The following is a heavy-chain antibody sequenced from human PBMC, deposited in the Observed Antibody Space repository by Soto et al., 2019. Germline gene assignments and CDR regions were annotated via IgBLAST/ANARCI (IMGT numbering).Heavy chain of an antibody. Sequence: QVQLQESGPGLVKPSETLSLTCTVSGGSISSYYWSWIRQPPGKGLEWIGYIYYSGSTNYNPSLKSRVTISVETSKNQFSLKLGSVTAADTAVYYCASSPSGDYIWGSYRHDAFDIWGQGTMVTVSS. CDR2: IYYSGST. D-gene: IGHD3-16*02. CDR1: GGSISSYY. J-gene: IGHJ3*02. V-gene: IGHV4-59*01. CDR3: ASSPSGDYIWGSYRHDAFDI.